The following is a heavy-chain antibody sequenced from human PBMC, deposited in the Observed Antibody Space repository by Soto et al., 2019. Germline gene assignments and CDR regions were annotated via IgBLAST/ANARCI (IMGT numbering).Heavy chain of an antibody. V-gene: IGHV1-2*04. D-gene: IGHD2-15*01. CDR2: INPNSGGT. CDR3: ARDNGLGYCSGGSCRENAFDI. J-gene: IGHJ3*02. CDR1: GYTFTGYY. Sequence: ASVKVSCKASGYTFTGYYMHWVRQAPGQGLEWMGWINPNSGGTNYAQKFQGWVTMTRDTSISTAYMELSRLRSDDTAVYYCARDNGLGYCSGGSCRENAFDIWGQGTMVTVSS.